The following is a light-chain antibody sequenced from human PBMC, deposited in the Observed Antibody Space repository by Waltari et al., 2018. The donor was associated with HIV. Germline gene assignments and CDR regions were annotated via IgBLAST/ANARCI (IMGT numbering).Light chain of an antibody. Sequence: QSLLTQPHSMSGAPGQRVTISCTGSSSNIGAGYDAHWYQQLPGTAPKLHMYDTYKRPSGVPDRFAGSKSGPSASLVITGLQPEDEADYYGQSYDCSLRNYVFGTGTKVTFI. CDR1: SSNIGAGYD. CDR3: QSYDCSLRNYV. CDR2: DTY. J-gene: IGLJ1*01. V-gene: IGLV1-40*01.